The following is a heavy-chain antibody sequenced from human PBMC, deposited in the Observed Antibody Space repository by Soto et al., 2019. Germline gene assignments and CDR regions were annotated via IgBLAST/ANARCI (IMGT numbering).Heavy chain of an antibody. CDR2: IDWDDDK. Sequence: SGPTLVNPTQTLTLTCTFSGFSLTTSGMRVSWIRQPPGKAPEWLARIDWDDDKVYSRSQRTRLTISKDTSKNQVVLIMTNMDPVDTATYYCARTRVVSAVYYGMDVWGQGTTVTVSS. CDR3: ARTRVVSAVYYGMDV. J-gene: IGHJ6*02. V-gene: IGHV2-70*04. D-gene: IGHD2-15*01. CDR1: GFSLTTSGMR.